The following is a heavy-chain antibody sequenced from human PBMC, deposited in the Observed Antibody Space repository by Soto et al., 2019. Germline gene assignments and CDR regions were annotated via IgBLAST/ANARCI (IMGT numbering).Heavy chain of an antibody. Sequence: TLSLTCTVYGGSLSSYYWNWIRQPPGKGLEWIGEIYHSGTTNYNPSLKSRVTISADTSKNQFSLKLTSVTAADTAVYYCARSERTLSYYYGMDVWCQGTTVTVSS. V-gene: IGHV4-34*01. J-gene: IGHJ6*02. CDR3: ARSERTLSYYYGMDV. CDR1: GGSLSSYY. CDR2: IYHSGTT.